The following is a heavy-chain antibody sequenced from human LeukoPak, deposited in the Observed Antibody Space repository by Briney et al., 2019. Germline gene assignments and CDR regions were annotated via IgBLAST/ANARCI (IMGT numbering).Heavy chain of an antibody. CDR1: RFTFSDYY. J-gene: IGHJ3*02. D-gene: IGHD3-22*01. CDR3: ARAKYDSSGYYYSGFDI. Sequence: PRGSLRLSCAASRFTFSDYYMGWIRQAPGKGLEWVSYITSSGSSMYYADSVKGRFTMSRDNAKKSLYLQMNSLRAEDTAVYYCARAKYDSSGYYYSGFDIWGQGTMVTVSS. CDR2: ITSSGSSM. V-gene: IGHV3-11*04.